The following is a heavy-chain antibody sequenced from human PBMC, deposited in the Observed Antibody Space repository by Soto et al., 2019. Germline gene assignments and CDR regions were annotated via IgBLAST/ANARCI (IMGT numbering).Heavy chain of an antibody. J-gene: IGHJ4*02. D-gene: IGHD3-10*01. CDR2: INAGNGNT. Sequence: GASVKVSCKASGYTFTSYAMHWVRQAPGQRLEWMGWINAGNGNTKYSQKFQGRVTITRDTSASTACMELSSLRSEDTAVYYCARDRLWFGESLYYFDYWGQGTLVTVSS. CDR1: GYTFTSYA. V-gene: IGHV1-3*01. CDR3: ARDRLWFGESLYYFDY.